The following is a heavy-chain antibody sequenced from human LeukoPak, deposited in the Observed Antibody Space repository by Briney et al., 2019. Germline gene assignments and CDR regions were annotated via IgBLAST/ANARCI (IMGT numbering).Heavy chain of an antibody. D-gene: IGHD1-1*01. Sequence: SVKLSCXASGGTFSSYAISWVRQAPGQALEWMGRIIPIFGTANYAQKFQGRFTITTDESTTTTYTELISRTSEATAVSYCWRVARPLAPDYWGQGTLVTVSS. J-gene: IGHJ4*02. CDR1: GGTFSSYA. CDR3: WRVARPLAPDY. V-gene: IGHV1-69*05. CDR2: IIPIFGTA.